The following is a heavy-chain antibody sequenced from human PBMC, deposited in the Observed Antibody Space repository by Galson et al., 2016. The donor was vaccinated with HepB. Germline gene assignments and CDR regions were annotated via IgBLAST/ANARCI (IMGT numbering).Heavy chain of an antibody. V-gene: IGHV3-30-3*01. CDR3: ARDMSLGSGWYGDLDY. J-gene: IGHJ4*02. CDR2: ISYDGSNE. Sequence: SLRLSCAASGFTFKSYAMHWVRQAPGKGLEWVALISYDGSNEYYEDSVKGRFTISRDNSKNTLFLQMNSLRAEETGLYYCARDMSLGSGWYGDLDYWGQGILVTVSS. CDR1: GFTFKSYA. D-gene: IGHD6-19*01.